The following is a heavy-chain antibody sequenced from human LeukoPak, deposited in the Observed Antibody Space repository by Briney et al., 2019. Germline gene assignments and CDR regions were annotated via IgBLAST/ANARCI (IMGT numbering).Heavy chain of an antibody. CDR1: GFNFASNW. CDR2: INSDGSWT. CDR3: VSFYETY. V-gene: IGHV3-74*01. Sequence: GGSLRLSCAASGFNFASNWMHWVRQAPGKGLVWVSHINSDGSWTGYADSVKGRFTISKDNAKNTVYLQMNNLRAEDTAVYYCVSFYETYWGRGTLVTVSS. J-gene: IGHJ4*02. D-gene: IGHD2-2*01.